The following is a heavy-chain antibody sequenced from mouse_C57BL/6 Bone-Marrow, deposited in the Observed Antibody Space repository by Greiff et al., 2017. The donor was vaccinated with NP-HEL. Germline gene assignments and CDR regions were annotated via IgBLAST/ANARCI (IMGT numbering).Heavy chain of an antibody. CDR2: ISDGGSYT. V-gene: IGHV5-4*03. CDR3: ARVLYDLFAY. J-gene: IGHJ3*01. D-gene: IGHD2-3*01. Sequence: EVKLMESGGGLVKPGGSLKLSCAASGFTFSSYAMSWVRQTPEKRLEWVATISDGGSYTYYPDNVKGRFTISRDNAKNNLYLQMSHRKSEDTAMYDCARVLYDLFAYWGQGTLVTVSA. CDR1: GFTFSSYA.